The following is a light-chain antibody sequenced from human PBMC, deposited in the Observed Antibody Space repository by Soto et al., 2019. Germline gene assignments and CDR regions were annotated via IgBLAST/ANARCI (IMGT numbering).Light chain of an antibody. CDR3: QQSYTTPIT. CDR1: QSVSHI. CDR2: AAS. V-gene: IGKV1-39*01. Sequence: IQMSPSPATRSASVGDSVTIVCGASQSVSHILNWYQQKQGKTPNXLIYAASSLQSGVPSRFSGSGSGTDLTITISTLQPEDVATDDCQQSYTTPITFGQGTRLEIK. J-gene: IGKJ5*01.